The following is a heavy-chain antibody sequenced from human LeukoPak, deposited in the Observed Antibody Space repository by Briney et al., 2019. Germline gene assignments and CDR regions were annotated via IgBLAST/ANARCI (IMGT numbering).Heavy chain of an antibody. CDR2: MSWTSSPI. V-gene: IGHV3-48*02. CDR1: GLTFNSYN. Sequence: GGSLRLSCAASGLTFNSYNMNWVRQAPGKGLEWVSYMSWTSSPIYYADSVKGRFTISRDNAKNSPYLQMNSLRDEDTAVYYCARDLASGYDFWSGDNWFDPWGQGTLVTVSS. D-gene: IGHD3-3*01. J-gene: IGHJ5*02. CDR3: ARDLASGYDFWSGDNWFDP.